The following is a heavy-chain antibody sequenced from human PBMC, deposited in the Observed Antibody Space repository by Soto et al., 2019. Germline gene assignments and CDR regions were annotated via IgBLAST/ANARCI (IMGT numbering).Heavy chain of an antibody. CDR2: IYYSGST. CDR3: ARAQGSPSPYYDFWSGYLVWFDP. CDR1: GGSISSYY. V-gene: IGHV4-59*01. Sequence: TSETLSLTCTVSGGSISSYYWSWIRQPPGKGLEWIGYIYYSGSTNYNPSLKSRVTISVDTSKNQFSLKLSSVTAADTAVYYCARAQGSPSPYYDFWSGYLVWFDPWGQGTLVTVSS. D-gene: IGHD3-3*01. J-gene: IGHJ5*02.